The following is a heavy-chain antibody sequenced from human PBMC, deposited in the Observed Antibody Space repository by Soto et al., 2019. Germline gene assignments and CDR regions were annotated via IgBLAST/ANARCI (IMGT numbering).Heavy chain of an antibody. CDR2: IYYAGST. J-gene: IGHJ4*02. V-gene: IGHV4-39*01. CDR3: ARQYYDSSGWYFFDY. CDR1: CGSISSNVYY. Sequence: SETLSLTCTGSCGSISSNVYYWAWIRQPPGKGLEWIGSIYYAGSTYSNPSLQSRVSISVDSSKNQFSLKVSSVTGADTAVYYCARQYYDSSGWYFFDYWGPGTLVTVSS. D-gene: IGHD3-22*01.